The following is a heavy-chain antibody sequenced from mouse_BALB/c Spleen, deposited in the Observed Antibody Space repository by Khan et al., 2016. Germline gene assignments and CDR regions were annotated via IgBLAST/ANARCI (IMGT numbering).Heavy chain of an antibody. J-gene: IGHJ3*01. V-gene: IGHV5-4*02. Sequence: EVELVESGGGLVKPGGSLKLSCAASGFTFSDYYMYWVRQTPEKRLEWVATISDGGSYTYYPDSVKGRFTISRDNAKNNMYLQMSSLKSEDTAMCYSAREGLRRGFAYWGQGTLVTVSA. CDR2: ISDGGSYT. CDR1: GFTFSDYY. D-gene: IGHD2-4*01. CDR3: AREGLRRGFAY.